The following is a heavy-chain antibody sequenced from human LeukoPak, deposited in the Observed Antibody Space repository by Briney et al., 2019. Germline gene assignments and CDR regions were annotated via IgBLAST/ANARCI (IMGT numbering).Heavy chain of an antibody. Sequence: SETLSLTCIITGGSISDYYWGWIRQPPGKGLEWIGYVHSNGDTGYNPSLKSRVTISIDTSKNQFSLKLSSVTAADTAVYYCARGRFDYYDTSGYYRPREYYYYYYYMDVWGKGTTVTISS. J-gene: IGHJ6*03. CDR1: GGSISDYY. D-gene: IGHD3-22*01. CDR3: ARGRFDYYDTSGYYRPREYYYYYYYMDV. CDR2: VHSNGDT. V-gene: IGHV4-59*01.